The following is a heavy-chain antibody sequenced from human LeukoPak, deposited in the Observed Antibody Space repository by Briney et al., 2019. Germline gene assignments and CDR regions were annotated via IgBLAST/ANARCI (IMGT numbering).Heavy chain of an antibody. CDR3: ARLVAGTTDWFDP. CDR1: GYTFTNYD. J-gene: IGHJ5*02. Sequence: ASVKVSCKASGYTFTNYDINWVRQATGQGLEWMGWINPNSGGTNYAQKFQGRVTMTRDTSISTAYMELSRLRSDDTAVYYCARLVAGTTDWFDPWGQGTLVTVSS. CDR2: INPNSGGT. D-gene: IGHD6-19*01. V-gene: IGHV1-2*02.